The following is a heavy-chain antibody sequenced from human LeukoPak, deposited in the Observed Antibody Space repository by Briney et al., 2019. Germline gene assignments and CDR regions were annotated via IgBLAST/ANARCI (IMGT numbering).Heavy chain of an antibody. CDR1: GFTFSSYW. V-gene: IGHV3-74*01. Sequence: GGSLRLSCAASGFTFSSYWIHWVCQAPGKGLVWVSRIYSDATYYADSVKGRFTISRDNAKNTLYLQMNSLGAEDTAVYYCARESYDSSGYYYGGGFDYWGQGTLVTVSS. D-gene: IGHD3-22*01. J-gene: IGHJ4*02. CDR2: IYSDAT. CDR3: ARESYDSSGYYYGGGFDY.